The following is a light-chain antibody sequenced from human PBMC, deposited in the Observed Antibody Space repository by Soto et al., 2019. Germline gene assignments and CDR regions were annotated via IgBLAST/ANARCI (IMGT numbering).Light chain of an antibody. CDR2: EVR. CDR3: SAYTARSTLV. Sequence: QSALTQPPSASGSPGQSVTISCTGTSGVSWYQQHPGKAPKLIIYEVRNRPSGISSRFSGSRSGNTASLTISGLQSEDEGDYYCSAYTARSTLVFGGGTKLTVL. J-gene: IGLJ3*02. CDR1: SG. V-gene: IGLV2-14*01.